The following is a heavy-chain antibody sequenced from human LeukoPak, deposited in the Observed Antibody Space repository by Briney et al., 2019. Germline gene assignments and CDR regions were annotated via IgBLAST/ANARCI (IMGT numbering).Heavy chain of an antibody. CDR3: ARIGESETYYDFCSGPPARCFDP. CDR2: IYYTGST. J-gene: IGHJ5*02. Sequence: SETLSLTCTVSGGSVSSGVYYWSWIRQHPGKGLEWIGYIYYTGSTYYNPSLKSRVTISLDTSKNQFSLKLSSVTAADTAVYYCARIGESETYYDFCSGPPARCFDPWGQGTLVTVSS. D-gene: IGHD3-3*01. CDR1: GGSVSSGVYY. V-gene: IGHV4-31*03.